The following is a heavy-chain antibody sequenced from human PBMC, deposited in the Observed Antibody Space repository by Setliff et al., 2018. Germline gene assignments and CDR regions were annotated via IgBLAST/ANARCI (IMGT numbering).Heavy chain of an antibody. CDR1: GFTFFSYT. Sequence: LGESLKISCTTSGFTFFSYTMNWVRQAPGKGLEWVSAITDDGGTTHYAGSVKGRFTIARDNSNSTLYLQMNSLRVEDTALYYCAKSSGSSSSTNLEYLGPGTLVTVSS. D-gene: IGHD6-6*01. V-gene: IGHV3-23*01. CDR2: ITDDGGTT. J-gene: IGHJ4*02. CDR3: AKSSGSSSSTNLEY.